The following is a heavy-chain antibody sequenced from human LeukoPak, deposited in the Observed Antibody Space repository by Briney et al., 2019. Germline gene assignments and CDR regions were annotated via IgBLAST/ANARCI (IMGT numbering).Heavy chain of an antibody. V-gene: IGHV3-53*01. Sequence: TGGSLRLSCAASGFTVVTNYINWVRQPPGKGLEWVSVIYSGGSKYYADSVKGRFTTSRDNSKNTVYLQMSSLRAEDTAVYYCAAGEAGLLWFGESPPPLDYWGQGTLVTVSS. D-gene: IGHD3-10*01. CDR2: IYSGGSK. CDR3: AAGEAGLLWFGESPPPLDY. CDR1: GFTVVTNY. J-gene: IGHJ4*02.